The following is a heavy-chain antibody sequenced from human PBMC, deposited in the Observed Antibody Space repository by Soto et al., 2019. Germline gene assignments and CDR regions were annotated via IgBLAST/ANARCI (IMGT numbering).Heavy chain of an antibody. CDR1: GFRFSDHY. J-gene: IGHJ4*02. V-gene: IGHV3-11*01. Sequence: PGGSLRLSCAASGFRFSDHYMTWIRQAPGKGLEWVSKISGGGTTTYYADSVKGRFTVSRDNAKNSLYLQMNSLRAEDTAVYYCAGDPYYYGSAFWGQGTLVTVS. CDR3: AGDPYYYGSAF. CDR2: ISGGGTTT. D-gene: IGHD3-10*01.